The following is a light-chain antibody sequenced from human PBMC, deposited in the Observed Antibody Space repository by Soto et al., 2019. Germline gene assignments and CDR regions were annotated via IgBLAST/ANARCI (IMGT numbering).Light chain of an antibody. Sequence: AIQLTQSPSSLSASVGDRVTITCRASQGISSALAWYQQKPGKAPKLLIYDASSLESGVPSRFNGSGSGTDFTLTISSLPPEDFATYYCQQFNSYPITFGQGTRLEIK. J-gene: IGKJ5*01. V-gene: IGKV1-13*02. CDR1: QGISSA. CDR2: DAS. CDR3: QQFNSYPIT.